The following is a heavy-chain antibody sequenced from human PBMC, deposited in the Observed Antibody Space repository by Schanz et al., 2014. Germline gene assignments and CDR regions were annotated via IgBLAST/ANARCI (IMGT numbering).Heavy chain of an antibody. CDR2: ISPILGIA. V-gene: IGHV1-69*04. D-gene: IGHD5-18*01. Sequence: QVRLVQSGAELKMPGATVKVSCETSGYTFTNYGVSWVRQAPGQGLEWMGRISPILGIANYAQKFQGRVTITADKLTSTAYMELSSLRSEDTAVYYCARLLGYSYGHYYYYGMDVWGQGTTVTVSS. CDR1: GYTFTNYG. CDR3: ARLLGYSYGHYYYYGMDV. J-gene: IGHJ6*02.